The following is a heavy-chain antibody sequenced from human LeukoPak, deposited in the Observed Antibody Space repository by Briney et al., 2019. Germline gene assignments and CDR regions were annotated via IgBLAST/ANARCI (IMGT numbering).Heavy chain of an antibody. J-gene: IGHJ3*02. CDR1: GGSIGPYY. V-gene: IGHV4-4*07. D-gene: IGHD6-6*01. CDR2: IYTTGTA. Sequence: SETLSLTCIISGGSIGPYYWSWIRQAAGKGPEWIGCIYTTGTADYNPSLKGRVFLSVDTSNNQFSLKVTSVTAADTAVYYCARDHSSSSWMDSFEIWGPGTKVTVSS. CDR3: ARDHSSSSWMDSFEI.